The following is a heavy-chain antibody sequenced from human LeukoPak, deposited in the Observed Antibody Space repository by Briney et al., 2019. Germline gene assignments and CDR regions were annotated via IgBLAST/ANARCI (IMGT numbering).Heavy chain of an antibody. CDR2: ISGSGGST. CDR3: ARDTSPGITGTY. D-gene: IGHD1-20*01. CDR1: GFTFSSYG. V-gene: IGHV3-23*01. J-gene: IGHJ4*02. Sequence: GGSLRLSCAASGFTFSSYGMSWVRQAPGKGLEWVSAISGSGGSTYHADSVKGRFTISRDNAKNTLYLQMNSLRAEDTAVYYCARDTSPGITGTYWGQGTLVTVSS.